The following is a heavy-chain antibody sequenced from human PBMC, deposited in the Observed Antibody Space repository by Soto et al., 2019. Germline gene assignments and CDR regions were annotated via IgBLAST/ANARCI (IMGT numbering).Heavy chain of an antibody. Sequence: EVQLVESGGGLVKPGGSLRLSCAASGFTFSSYSMNWVRQAPGKGLEWVSSISSSSSYIYYADSVKGRFTISRDNAKNSLYLQMNSLRAEDTAVYYCARVALRDIVLMVYAIRYFDYWGQGTLVTVSS. V-gene: IGHV3-21*01. CDR1: GFTFSSYS. J-gene: IGHJ4*02. CDR3: ARVALRDIVLMVYAIRYFDY. D-gene: IGHD2-8*01. CDR2: ISSSSSYI.